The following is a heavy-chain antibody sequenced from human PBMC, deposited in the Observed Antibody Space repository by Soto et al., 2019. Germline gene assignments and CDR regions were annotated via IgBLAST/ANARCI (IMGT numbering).Heavy chain of an antibody. CDR2: IYYNGHA. CDR3: TTIMVAATRHVVIDY. J-gene: IGHJ4*02. D-gene: IGHD2-15*01. V-gene: IGHV4-39*01. Sequence: SETLSLTCSVSGGSINTNNYYWGWIRQSPGQGLEWIGSIYYNGHANYNPSLKGRVTISQDTSKNQFFLTLTSMTAADTATYYCTTIMVAATRHVVIDYLGRGTGVTLS. CDR1: GGSINTNNYY.